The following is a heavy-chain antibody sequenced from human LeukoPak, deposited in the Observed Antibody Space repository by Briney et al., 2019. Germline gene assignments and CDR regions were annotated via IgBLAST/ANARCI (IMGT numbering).Heavy chain of an antibody. D-gene: IGHD3-16*01. Sequence: ASVKVSCKASGYTFITYAMHWVRQAPGQRLDCMGWINAGNGNTEYSQKFQGRVTITRDTSASTAYMGLSSLRSEDTAVYYCARERCCRGRFLNYWGQGTLVTVSS. CDR1: GYTFITYA. J-gene: IGHJ4*02. CDR2: INAGNGNT. V-gene: IGHV1-3*01. CDR3: ARERCCRGRFLNY.